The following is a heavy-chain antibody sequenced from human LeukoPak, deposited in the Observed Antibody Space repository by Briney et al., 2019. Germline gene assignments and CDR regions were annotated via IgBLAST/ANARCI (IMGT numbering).Heavy chain of an antibody. CDR1: GFSFNKYA. V-gene: IGHV4-59*08. Sequence: GSLRLSCSASGFSFNKYAVHWIRQAPGKRLEWIGYIYYSGRTTYNPSFKSRVTMSVDTSKNQFSLNLSSVTAADTAVYYCARLADGHNLRYFDYWGQGTLVTVSS. D-gene: IGHD5-24*01. CDR3: ARLADGHNLRYFDY. CDR2: IYYSGRT. J-gene: IGHJ4*02.